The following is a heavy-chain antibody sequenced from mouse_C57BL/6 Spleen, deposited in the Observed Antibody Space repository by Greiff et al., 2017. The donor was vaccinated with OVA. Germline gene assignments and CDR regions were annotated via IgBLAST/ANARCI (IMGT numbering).Heavy chain of an antibody. D-gene: IGHD2-3*01. Sequence: EVQGVESGGGLVKPGGSLKLSCAASGFTFSDYGMHWVRQAPEKGLEWVAYISSGSSTIYYADTVKGRFTISRDNAKNTLFLQMTSLRSEDTAMYYCARDFDGYYYYFDYWGQGTTLTVSS. J-gene: IGHJ2*01. CDR3: ARDFDGYYYYFDY. CDR2: ISSGSSTI. CDR1: GFTFSDYG. V-gene: IGHV5-17*01.